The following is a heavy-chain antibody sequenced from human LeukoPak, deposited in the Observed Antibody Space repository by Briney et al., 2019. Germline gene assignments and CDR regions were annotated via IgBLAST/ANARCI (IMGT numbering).Heavy chain of an antibody. CDR1: GFTFSSYS. Sequence: PGGSLRLSCAASGFTFSSYSMNWVRQAPGKGLEWVSYISSSSSTIYYADSVKGRFTISRDNAKNSLYLQMNSLRAEDTAVYYCARALGGAMVRGVPWPFDYWGQGTLVTVSS. V-gene: IGHV3-48*04. CDR3: ARALGGAMVRGVPWPFDY. CDR2: ISSSSSTI. D-gene: IGHD3-10*01. J-gene: IGHJ4*02.